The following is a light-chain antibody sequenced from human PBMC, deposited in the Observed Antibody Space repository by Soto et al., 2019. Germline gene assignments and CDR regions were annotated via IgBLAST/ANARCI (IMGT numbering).Light chain of an antibody. Sequence: QSVLTQPPSVSGAPGQRVTISCTGSTSNIGSIFDVPWYQHLPGAAPKLLIFGNTNRPSGVPDRFSGSKSGTSASLTITGLQPEDEADYYCKSYDNSLAGSVVFGGGTKLTVL. V-gene: IGLV1-40*01. CDR2: GNT. J-gene: IGLJ2*01. CDR1: TSNIGSIFD. CDR3: KSYDNSLAGSVV.